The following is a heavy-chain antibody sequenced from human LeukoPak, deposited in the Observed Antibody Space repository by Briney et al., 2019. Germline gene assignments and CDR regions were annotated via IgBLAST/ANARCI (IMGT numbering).Heavy chain of an antibody. V-gene: IGHV1-18*01. J-gene: IGHJ4*02. CDR1: GNTFTSSC. CDR3: ARACPPNPFDY. Sequence: ASVKVSCKASGNTFTSSCMNWVRQAPGQGLEWMGWISAYNGNTNYAQKLQGRVTMTTDTSTSTAYMELRSLRSDDTAVYYCARACPPNPFDYWGQGTLVTVSS. CDR2: ISAYNGNT.